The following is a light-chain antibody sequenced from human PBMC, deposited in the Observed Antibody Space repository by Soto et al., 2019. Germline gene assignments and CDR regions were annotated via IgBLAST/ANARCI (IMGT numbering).Light chain of an antibody. V-gene: IGKV3-11*01. Sequence: TVLTQSPGTLSVSPGDRASLSCRASQSVSINLAWYQQKPGQAPRLLIYGASTRATGIPARFSGSGSGTDFTLTISSLEPEDFAVYYCQQRSNWITFGQGTRLEIK. CDR2: GAS. CDR1: QSVSIN. CDR3: QQRSNWIT. J-gene: IGKJ5*01.